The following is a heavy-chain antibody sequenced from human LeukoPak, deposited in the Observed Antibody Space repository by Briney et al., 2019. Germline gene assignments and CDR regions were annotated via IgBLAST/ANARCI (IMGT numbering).Heavy chain of an antibody. D-gene: IGHD5-18*01. CDR1: GFTVSSNY. CDR2: IYSGGST. CDR3: ARAESGYNYGYIYYYGMDV. Sequence: GGSLRLSCAASGFTVSSNYMSWVRQAPGKGLEWVSVIYSGGSTYYADSVKGRFTISRDNSKNTLYLQMNSLRAEDTAVYYCARAESGYNYGYIYYYGMDVWGQGTTVTVSS. J-gene: IGHJ6*02. V-gene: IGHV3-53*01.